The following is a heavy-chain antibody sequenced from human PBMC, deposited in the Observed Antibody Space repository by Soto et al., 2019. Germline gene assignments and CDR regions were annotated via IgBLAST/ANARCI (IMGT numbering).Heavy chain of an antibody. CDR1: GFNFRGYG. CDR3: ARDGVGITTFFGYFDY. D-gene: IGHD1-26*01. CDR2: TRHDGSNT. J-gene: IGHJ4*02. V-gene: IGHV3-33*01. Sequence: QVQLVQSGGGVVQPGRSLRLSCEASGFNFRGYGMHWVRQAPGKGLEWVAITRHDGSNTYYGDSVRGRFTISRDNSRNTLDLQMNSLRVEDTAVYYCARDGVGITTFFGYFDYWGQGILITVSS.